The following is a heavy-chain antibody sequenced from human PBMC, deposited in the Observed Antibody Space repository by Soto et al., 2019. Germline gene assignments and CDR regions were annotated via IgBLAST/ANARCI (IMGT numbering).Heavy chain of an antibody. CDR3: AKIPEHGSGTVGFDI. D-gene: IGHD3-10*01. V-gene: IGHV3-30*18. CDR2: ISYDGSNK. Sequence: QVQLVESGGGVVQPGRSLRLSCAASGFTFSSYGMHWVRQAPGKGLEWVAVISYDGSNKYYADSVKGRFTISRDNSKNTLYLQMNSLRAEDTAVYYCAKIPEHGSGTVGFDIWGQGTMVTVSS. J-gene: IGHJ3*02. CDR1: GFTFSSYG.